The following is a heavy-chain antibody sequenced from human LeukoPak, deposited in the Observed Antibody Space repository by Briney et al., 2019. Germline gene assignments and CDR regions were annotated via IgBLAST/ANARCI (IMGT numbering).Heavy chain of an antibody. D-gene: IGHD6-19*01. CDR1: GGSISSYY. J-gene: IGHJ5*02. Sequence: SETLSLTCTVSGGSISSYYWSWIRQPPGKGLEWIGYIYYSGSTNYNPSLKSRVTISVDTSKNQFSLKLSSVTAADTAVYYCAREAVAETNWFDPWGQGTLVTVSS. CDR2: IYYSGST. V-gene: IGHV4-59*01. CDR3: AREAVAETNWFDP.